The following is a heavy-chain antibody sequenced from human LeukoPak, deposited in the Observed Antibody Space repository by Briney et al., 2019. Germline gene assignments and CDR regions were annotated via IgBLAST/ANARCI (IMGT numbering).Heavy chain of an antibody. Sequence: SETLSLTCTVSGGSISSYYWNWIRQSPGKGLEWIGYVYNSGSTNYNPSLKSRVTISIDTSKNQFSLNLRSVTAADTALYFCAGGGYCGVASCFAPLFDWWGQGTPVTVSS. CDR2: VYNSGST. V-gene: IGHV4-59*03. J-gene: IGHJ4*02. D-gene: IGHD2-2*01. CDR1: GGSISSYY. CDR3: AGGGYCGVASCFAPLFDW.